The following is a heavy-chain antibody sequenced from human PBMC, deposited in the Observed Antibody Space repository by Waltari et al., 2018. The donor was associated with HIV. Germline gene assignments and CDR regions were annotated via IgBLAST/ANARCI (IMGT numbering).Heavy chain of an antibody. CDR3: AREPQGLGAFDI. J-gene: IGHJ3*02. V-gene: IGHV3-7*01. CDR2: IKKDGSEK. CDR1: GFPFSCYC. D-gene: IGHD3-10*01. Sequence: EVQLVESGGGLVQPRGSLRLSCAASGFPFSCYCMSWVRQAPGEGVGWVENIKKDGSEKYYVDCVKGRFTISRDNAKNSLYLQRNSLRAEDTAVYYCAREPQGLGAFDIWGQGTMVTVSS.